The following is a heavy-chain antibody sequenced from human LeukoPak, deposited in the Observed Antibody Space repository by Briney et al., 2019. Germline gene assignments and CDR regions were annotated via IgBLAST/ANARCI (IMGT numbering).Heavy chain of an antibody. V-gene: IGHV3-21*01. CDR2: ISSSSSYI. J-gene: IGHJ4*02. Sequence: PGGSLRLSCAASGFTFSSYSMNWVRQAPGKGLEWVSSISSSSSYIYYADSVKGRFTISRDNAKNSLYLQMNSLRAEDTAVYYCARAGYSSGWYEALDYWGQGTLVTVSS. D-gene: IGHD6-19*01. CDR1: GFTFSSYS. CDR3: ARAGYSSGWYEALDY.